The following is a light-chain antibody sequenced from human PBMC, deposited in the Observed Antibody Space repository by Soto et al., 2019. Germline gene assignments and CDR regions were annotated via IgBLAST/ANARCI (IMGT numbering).Light chain of an antibody. CDR2: DAS. V-gene: IGKV3D-15*01. CDR1: QSVSST. J-gene: IGKJ1*01. Sequence: IVMTQSPATLSVSPGERATLFCRASQSVSSTLAWYQQKPGQAPRLLIYDASTRATGIPARFNGSGSGTDFTLTISSLQSEDFAVYYCQQYNNWPWTFGQGTKV. CDR3: QQYNNWPWT.